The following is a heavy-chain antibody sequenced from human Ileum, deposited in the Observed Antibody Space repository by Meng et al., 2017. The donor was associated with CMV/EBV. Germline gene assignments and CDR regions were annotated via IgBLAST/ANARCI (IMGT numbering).Heavy chain of an antibody. CDR2: VCYNGIT. J-gene: IGHJ1*01. CDR3: ALRGLAAGTLQQ. D-gene: IGHD6-13*01. V-gene: IGHV4-59*01. CDR1: GGSMSSTC. Sequence: QVQLQESGPGLVKPSETLSFTCAVSGGSMSSTCWSWIRQPPGKGLEWIGYVCYNGITDYNPSLKSRITISGDTSKNQFSLQVTSVTAADTAMYYCALRGLAAGTLQQWGQGTLVTVSS.